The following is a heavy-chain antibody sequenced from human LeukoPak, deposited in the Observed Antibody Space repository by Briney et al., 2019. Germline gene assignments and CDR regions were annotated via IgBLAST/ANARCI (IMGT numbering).Heavy chain of an antibody. CDR2: IYISGST. CDR3: VRDPNYGDLLDY. D-gene: IGHD4-17*01. V-gene: IGHV4-4*07. CDR1: GGSISGYY. J-gene: IGHJ4*02. Sequence: SETLSLTCTVSGGSISGYYRSWIRQPAGKGLEWIGRIYISGSTNYNPSLKSRVTISLDKSKNQFSLRLTSVTAADTAVYYCVRDPNYGDLLDYWGQGTLVTVSS.